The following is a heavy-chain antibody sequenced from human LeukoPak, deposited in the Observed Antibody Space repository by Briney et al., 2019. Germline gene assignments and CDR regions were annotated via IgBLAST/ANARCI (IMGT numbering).Heavy chain of an antibody. CDR2: IKEDGSIQ. Sequence: GGSLRLSCVASGFTFSSYWMTWVRQAPGKGLEWLANIKEDGSIQYYLDSVRGRFTISRDNAKTLVYLQLNSLRAEDTAVYYCARDVWTGVAVSDYWGQGTLVTVSS. CDR1: GFTFSSYW. D-gene: IGHD6-19*01. CDR3: ARDVWTGVAVSDY. J-gene: IGHJ4*02. V-gene: IGHV3-7*01.